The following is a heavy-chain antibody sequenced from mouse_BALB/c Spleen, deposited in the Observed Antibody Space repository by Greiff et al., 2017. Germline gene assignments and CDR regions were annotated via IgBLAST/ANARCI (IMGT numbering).Heavy chain of an antibody. V-gene: IGHV5-4*02. D-gene: IGHD1-2*01. CDR1: GFTFSDYY. CDR3: ARDRTPLLRRYAMDY. CDR2: ISDGGSYT. Sequence: EVMLVESGGGLVKPGGSLKLSCAASGFTFSDYYMYWVRQTPEKRLEWVATISDGGSYTYYPDSVKGRFTISRDNAKNNLYLQMSSLKSEDTAMYYCARDRTPLLRRYAMDYWGQGTSVTVSS. J-gene: IGHJ4*01.